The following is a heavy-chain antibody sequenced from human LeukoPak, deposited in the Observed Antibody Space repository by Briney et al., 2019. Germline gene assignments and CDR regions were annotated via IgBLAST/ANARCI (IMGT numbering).Heavy chain of an antibody. D-gene: IGHD4-17*01. CDR1: GFTFSSYS. CDR2: ISSSSSYI. CDR3: ARALDYYGDYRV. Sequence: GGSLRLSCAASGFTFSSYSMNWVRQAPGKGLEWVSSISSSSSYIYYADSVKGRFTISRDNAKNSLYLQMNSLRAEDTAVYYCARALDYYGDYRVWGQGTLVTVSS. V-gene: IGHV3-21*01. J-gene: IGHJ4*02.